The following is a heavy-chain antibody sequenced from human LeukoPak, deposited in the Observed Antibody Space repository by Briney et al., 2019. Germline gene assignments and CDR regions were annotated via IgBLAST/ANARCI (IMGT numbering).Heavy chain of an antibody. CDR2: IGPAGDT. CDR3: ARARPGIAAAGYGMDV. CDR1: GFTFSSYD. Sequence: PGGSLRLSCAASGFTFSSYDMHWVRQVPGKGLEWVSAIGPAGDTYYPGSVKGRFTISRENAKTSLYLQMNSLRAEDTAVYYCARARPGIAAAGYGMDVWGQGTTVTVSS. D-gene: IGHD6-25*01. V-gene: IGHV3-13*01. J-gene: IGHJ6*02.